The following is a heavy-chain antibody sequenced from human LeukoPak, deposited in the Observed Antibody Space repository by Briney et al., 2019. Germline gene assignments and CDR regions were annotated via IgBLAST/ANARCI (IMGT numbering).Heavy chain of an antibody. CDR3: AADDFGVNWFDP. V-gene: IGHV4-4*07. J-gene: IGHJ5*02. D-gene: IGHD3/OR15-3a*01. Sequence: SETLSLTCAVSSASLNDYYWSWIRQPAGKGLEWIGRIYTSGSTNYNPSLKSRVTMSVDTSKNQFSLKLSSVTAADTAVYYCAADDFGVNWFDPWGQGTLVTVSS. CDR1: SASLNDYY. CDR2: IYTSGST.